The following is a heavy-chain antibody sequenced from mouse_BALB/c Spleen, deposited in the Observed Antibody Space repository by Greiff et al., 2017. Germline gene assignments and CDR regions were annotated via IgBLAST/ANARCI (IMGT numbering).Heavy chain of an antibody. CDR3: ARYYDYDAWFAY. J-gene: IGHJ3*01. V-gene: IGHV5-12-1*01. Sequence: EVQLVESGGGLVKPGGSLKLSCAASGFAFSSYDMSWVRQTPEKRLEWVAYISSGGGSTYYPDTVKGRFTISRDNAKNTLYLQMSSLKSEDTAMYYCARYYDYDAWFAYWGQGTLVTVSA. D-gene: IGHD2-4*01. CDR2: ISSGGGST. CDR1: GFAFSSYD.